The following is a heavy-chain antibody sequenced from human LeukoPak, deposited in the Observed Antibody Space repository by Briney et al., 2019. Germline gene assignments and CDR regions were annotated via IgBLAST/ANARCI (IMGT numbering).Heavy chain of an antibody. CDR1: GYSFTSYW. CDR3: ARYGSSSGADY. D-gene: IGHD6-6*01. Sequence: GESLKISCKGSGYSFTSYWIGWVRQMPEKGLECMGIIDPGDSDTRYSPSFQGQVTISADKSISTAYLQWSSLKASDTAMYYCARYGSSSGADYWGQGTLVTVSS. J-gene: IGHJ4*02. CDR2: IDPGDSDT. V-gene: IGHV5-51*01.